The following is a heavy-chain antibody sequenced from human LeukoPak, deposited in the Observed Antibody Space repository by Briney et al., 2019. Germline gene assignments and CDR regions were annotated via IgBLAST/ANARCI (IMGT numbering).Heavy chain of an antibody. CDR3: ARARNYDILTLASGNLWFYP. CDR1: GGTFSSYA. CDR2: IIPIFGTA. V-gene: IGHV1-69*13. Sequence: AVKLTRQSSGGTFSSYAISWVRQPPGQGLEWMGGIIPIFGTANYAQKFQGRVTITADESTSTAYMELSSLRSEGTAVYYCARARNYDILTLASGNLWFYPWGQGTPVTVSS. J-gene: IGHJ5*01. D-gene: IGHD3-9*01.